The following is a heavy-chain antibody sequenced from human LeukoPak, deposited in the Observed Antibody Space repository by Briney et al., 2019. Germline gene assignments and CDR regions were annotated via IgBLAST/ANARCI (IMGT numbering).Heavy chain of an antibody. D-gene: IGHD5-18*01. V-gene: IGHV1-2*02. CDR1: GYTFTGYY. J-gene: IGHJ4*02. Sequence: ASVKVSCKASGYTFTGYYMHWVRQAPGQGLEWMGWISPNSGGTNYAQKFQGRVTMTRDTSISTAYMELSRLRSDDTAVYYCARDKDTAMVRFDYWGQGTLVTVSS. CDR3: ARDKDTAMVRFDY. CDR2: ISPNSGGT.